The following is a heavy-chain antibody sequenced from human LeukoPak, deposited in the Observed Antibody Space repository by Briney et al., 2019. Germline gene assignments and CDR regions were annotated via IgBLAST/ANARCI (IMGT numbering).Heavy chain of an antibody. V-gene: IGHV3-48*01. J-gene: IGHJ3*01. CDR1: GFTFSTYS. CDR3: ARDSAADDNDFDV. D-gene: IGHD6-25*01. CDR2: ISSSSGTI. Sequence: PGGSLRLSCAASGFTFSTYSMNWVRQAPGKGLEWVSYISSSSGTIYYADSVKGRFAISRDNSKNILYLQMNNLRAEDTALYYCARDSAADDNDFDVWGQGTMVTVSS.